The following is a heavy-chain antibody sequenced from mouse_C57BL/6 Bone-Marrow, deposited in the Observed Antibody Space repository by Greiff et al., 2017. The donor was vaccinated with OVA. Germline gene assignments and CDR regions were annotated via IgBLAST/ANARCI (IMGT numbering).Heavy chain of an antibody. J-gene: IGHJ2*01. CDR2: IYPGDGDT. CDR1: GYAFSSSW. Sequence: VQLQQSGPELVKPGASVKISCKASGYAFSSSWMNWVKQRPGKGLEWIGRIYPGDGDTNYNGKFKGKATVTADKSSSTAYMQLSSLTSEDSAVYFCARKDYGREYYLDYWGQGTTLTVSS. D-gene: IGHD1-1*01. V-gene: IGHV1-82*01. CDR3: ARKDYGREYYLDY.